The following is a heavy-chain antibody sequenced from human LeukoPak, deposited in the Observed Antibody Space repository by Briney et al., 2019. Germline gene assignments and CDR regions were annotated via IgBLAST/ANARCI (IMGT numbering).Heavy chain of an antibody. CDR3: AKTTTVTTWYFDL. J-gene: IGHJ2*01. CDR2: IYYSGST. CDR1: GGSISSSSYY. D-gene: IGHD4-11*01. Sequence: SETLSLTCTVSGGSISSSSYYWGWIRQPPGKGLEWIGSIYYSGSTYYNPSLKSRVTISVDTSKNQFSLKLSSVTAADTAVYYCAKTTTVTTWYFDLWAVAPWSLSPQ. V-gene: IGHV4-39*01.